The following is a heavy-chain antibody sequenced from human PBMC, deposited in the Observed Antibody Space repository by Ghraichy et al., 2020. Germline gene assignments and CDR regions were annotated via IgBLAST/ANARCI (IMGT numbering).Heavy chain of an antibody. CDR2: IYTSGST. V-gene: IGHV4-4*09. CDR1: GGSISSYY. D-gene: IGHD3-3*01. J-gene: IGHJ5*02. CDR3: ASLDFWSGYYLDP. Sequence: SQTLSLTCTVSGGSISSYYWSWIRQPPGKGLEWIGYIYTSGSTNYNPSLKSRVTISVDTSKNQFSLKLSSVTAADTAVYYCASLDFWSGYYLDPWGQGTLVTVSS.